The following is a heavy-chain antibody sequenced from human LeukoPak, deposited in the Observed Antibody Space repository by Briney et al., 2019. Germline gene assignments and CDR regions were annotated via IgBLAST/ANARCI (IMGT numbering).Heavy chain of an antibody. CDR2: IYPADSDS. CDR1: GYSFTGYW. Sequence: GESLKISCKGSGYSFTGYWIGWVRQMPGKGLEWMGMIYPADSDSRYSPSFQGQVTISADKSINTAYLQWSSLKASDTAKYYCARHTGSTGAFDIWGQGTMVTVSS. CDR3: ARHTGSTGAFDI. V-gene: IGHV5-51*01. J-gene: IGHJ3*02. D-gene: IGHD7-27*01.